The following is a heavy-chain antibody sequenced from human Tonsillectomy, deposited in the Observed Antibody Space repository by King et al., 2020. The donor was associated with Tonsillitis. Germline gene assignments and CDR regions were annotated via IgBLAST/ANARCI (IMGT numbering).Heavy chain of an antibody. Sequence: LQLQESGPGLVKPSQTLSLTCTVSGGSISSGSYYWSWIRQPAGKGLEWIGRIYTSGSTNYNPSLKSRVTISVDTSKNQFSLKLSSGTAADTAGYYCARASSATDCSSTSCFANPWFDPWGQGTLVTVSS. CDR1: GGSISSGSYY. V-gene: IGHV4-61*02. CDR2: IYTSGST. D-gene: IGHD2-2*01. J-gene: IGHJ5*02. CDR3: ARASSATDCSSTSCFANPWFDP.